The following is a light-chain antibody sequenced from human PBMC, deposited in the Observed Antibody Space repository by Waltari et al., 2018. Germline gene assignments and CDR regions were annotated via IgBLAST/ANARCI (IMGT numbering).Light chain of an antibody. CDR2: GAS. CDR1: QSLLYNTDKKNY. CDR3: QQYYDIPVT. V-gene: IGKV4-1*01. Sequence: DIVMTQSPHSLSVSLGQRATLTCQSSQSLLYNTDKKNYLAWYQQKPGQSPKLLIYGASTRESGVPDRFSGSGSGTDFTLTISGLQADDAAIYFCQQYYDIPVTFGQGTRLEIK. J-gene: IGKJ2*01.